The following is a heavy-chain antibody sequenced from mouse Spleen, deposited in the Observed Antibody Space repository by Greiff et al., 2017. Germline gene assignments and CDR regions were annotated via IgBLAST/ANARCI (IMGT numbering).Heavy chain of an antibody. V-gene: IGHV1-69*02. J-gene: IGHJ1*01. D-gene: IGHD3-3*01. Sequence: QVQLQQPGAELVKPGASVKLSCKASGYTFTSYWMHWVKQRPGQGLEWIGEIDPSDSYTNYNQKFKGKATLTVDKSSSTAYMQLSSLTSEDSAVYYCARGPSRDVGYFDVWGAGTTVTVSS. CDR2: IDPSDSYT. CDR1: GYTFTSYW. CDR3: ARGPSRDVGYFDV.